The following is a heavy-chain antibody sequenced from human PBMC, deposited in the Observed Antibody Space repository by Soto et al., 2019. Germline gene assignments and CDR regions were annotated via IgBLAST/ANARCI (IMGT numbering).Heavy chain of an antibody. CDR2: TYYRSKWYN. CDR1: GDSVSSNSAA. Sequence: PSQTLSLTCDISGDSVSSNSAAWNWLRQSTSRGLEWLGRTYYRSKWYNDYAVSVKSRITINPDTSKNQFSLQLNSVTPEDTAVYYCARDHDSSGWFDSWGQGTLVTVSS. D-gene: IGHD6-19*01. CDR3: ARDHDSSGWFDS. J-gene: IGHJ5*01. V-gene: IGHV6-1*01.